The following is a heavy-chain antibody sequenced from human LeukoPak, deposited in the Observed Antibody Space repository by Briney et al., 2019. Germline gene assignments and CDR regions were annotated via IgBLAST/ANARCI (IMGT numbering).Heavy chain of an antibody. CDR1: GFTFNNFP. D-gene: IGHD6-19*01. Sequence: GGSLRLSCAASGFTFNNFPMSWARQAPGKGLEWVSFISGSGADTYYADSVKGRFTISRDDSKNTLYLQMNSLRAEGTAVFYCVKGGWLDYWGQGALVTVSS. V-gene: IGHV3-23*01. CDR3: VKGGWLDY. J-gene: IGHJ4*02. CDR2: ISGSGADT.